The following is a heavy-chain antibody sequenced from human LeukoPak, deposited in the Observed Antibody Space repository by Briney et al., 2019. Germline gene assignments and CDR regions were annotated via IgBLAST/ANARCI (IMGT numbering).Heavy chain of an antibody. D-gene: IGHD3-10*01. V-gene: IGHV4-59*01. Sequence: PSETLSLTCTVSGGSISSYYWSWIRQPPGKGLEWIGYIYYSGSTNYNPSLKSRVTISVDTSENQFSLKLSSVTAADTAVYYCARGPPGYGSGSYYNVPYWYFDLWGRGTLVTVSS. J-gene: IGHJ2*01. CDR3: ARGPPGYGSGSYYNVPYWYFDL. CDR1: GGSISSYY. CDR2: IYYSGST.